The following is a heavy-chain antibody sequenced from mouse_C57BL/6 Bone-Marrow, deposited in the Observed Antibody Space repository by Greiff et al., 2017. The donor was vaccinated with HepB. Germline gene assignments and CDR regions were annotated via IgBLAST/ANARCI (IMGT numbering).Heavy chain of an antibody. CDR1: GYTFTSYT. V-gene: IGHV1-4*01. Sequence: VQLVESGAELARPGASVKMSCKASGYTFTSYTMHWVKQRPGQGLEWIGYINPSSGYTKYNQKFKDKATLTADKSSSTAYMQLSSLTSEDSAVYYCARSLYYYYFDYWGQGTTLTVSS. J-gene: IGHJ2*01. D-gene: IGHD1-1*01. CDR2: INPSSGYT. CDR3: ARSLYYYYFDY.